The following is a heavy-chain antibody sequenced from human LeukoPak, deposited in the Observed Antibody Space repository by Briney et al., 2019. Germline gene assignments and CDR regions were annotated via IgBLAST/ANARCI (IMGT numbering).Heavy chain of an antibody. CDR3: ARDAKTQDSSQPDY. V-gene: IGHV3-21*01. J-gene: IGHJ4*02. CDR1: GFTFSSHT. Sequence: PGGSLRLSCAASGFTFSSHTINWVRQTPGRGLEWVSSISGDGTYIYYADSVKGRFTISRDNAKNSLYLQMNNLGVEDTAVHYCARDAKTQDSSQPDYWGQGTLVTVSS. CDR2: ISGDGTYI. D-gene: IGHD6-13*01.